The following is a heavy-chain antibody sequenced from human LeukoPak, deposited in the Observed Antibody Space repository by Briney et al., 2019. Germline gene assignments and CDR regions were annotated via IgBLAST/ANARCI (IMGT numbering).Heavy chain of an antibody. Sequence: PGGSLRLSCTASGFIFGTYSMNWVRQVPGKGLEWVSYISSSGGSVNYADSVKGRLTTSRDNAKNSLYLQMNSLRDEDTAVYYCARDYDSTGRAFDIWGQGTMVTVSS. CDR2: ISSSGGSV. J-gene: IGHJ3*02. V-gene: IGHV3-48*02. CDR3: ARDYDSTGRAFDI. CDR1: GFIFGTYS. D-gene: IGHD3-22*01.